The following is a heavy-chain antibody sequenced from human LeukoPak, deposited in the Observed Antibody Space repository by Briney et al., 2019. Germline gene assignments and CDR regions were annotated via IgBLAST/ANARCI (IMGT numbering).Heavy chain of an antibody. V-gene: IGHV3-33*06. CDR1: GFTFSSYG. J-gene: IGHJ4*02. D-gene: IGHD2-15*01. CDR3: AKSCSGGSCYTDY. CDR2: IWYDGSNK. Sequence: GRSLRLSCAASGFTFSSYGMHWVRQAPGKGLEWVAVIWYDGSNKYYADSVKGRFTISRDNSKNTLYLQMNSLRAEDTAVYYCAKSCSGGSCYTDYWARESWSPSPQ.